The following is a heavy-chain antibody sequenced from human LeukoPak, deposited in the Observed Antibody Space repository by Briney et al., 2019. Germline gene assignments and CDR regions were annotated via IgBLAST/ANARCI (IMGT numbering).Heavy chain of an antibody. CDR1: GGSFSGYY. CDR3: ARVYYDAFDI. D-gene: IGHD3-10*01. V-gene: IGHV4-34*01. J-gene: IGHJ3*02. Sequence: SETLSLTCAVYGGSFSGYYWSWIRQPPGKGLEWIGEINHSESTNYNPSLKSRVTISVDTSKNQFSLKLSSVTAADTAVYYCARVYYDAFDIWGQGTMVTVSS. CDR2: INHSEST.